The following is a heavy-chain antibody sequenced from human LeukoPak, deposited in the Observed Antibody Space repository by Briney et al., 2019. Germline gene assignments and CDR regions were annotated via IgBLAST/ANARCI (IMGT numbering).Heavy chain of an antibody. CDR3: ARAEGSGSSFDY. CDR2: ISSSSTYI. J-gene: IGHJ4*02. V-gene: IGHV3-21*01. Sequence: GGSLRLSCVASGFPFRRFSMNWVRQAPGKGLEWVSSISSSSTYIYYADSVKGRFTISRDNAKNSLYLQMNSLSVEDTAVYYCARAEGSGSSFDYWGQGTLVTVSS. CDR1: GFPFRRFS. D-gene: IGHD3-10*01.